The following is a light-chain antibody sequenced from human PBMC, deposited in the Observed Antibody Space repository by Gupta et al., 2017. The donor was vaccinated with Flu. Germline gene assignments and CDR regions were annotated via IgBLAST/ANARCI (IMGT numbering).Light chain of an antibody. CDR1: QSVSSY. CDR3: QQRSNWPRS. Sequence: EIVLTQSPATLSLSPGERATLSCRASQSVSSYLAWYQQKPGQAPRLLIYDASNRATGIPARFSGSVSGTDFTLTIISLEPEDFAFYYCQQRSNWPRSFGQGTKLEIK. J-gene: IGKJ2*03. CDR2: DAS. V-gene: IGKV3-11*01.